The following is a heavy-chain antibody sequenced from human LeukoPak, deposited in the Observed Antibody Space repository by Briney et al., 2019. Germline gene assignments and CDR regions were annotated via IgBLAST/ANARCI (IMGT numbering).Heavy chain of an antibody. V-gene: IGHV4-34*01. Sequence: SETLSLTCAVYGGSFSGYYWSWIRQPPGKGLEWIGEINHSGSTNYNPSLKSRVTISVDTSKNQFSLKLSSVTAADTAVYYCARHGTITIFGVVSNGAYGYWGQGTLVTVSS. CDR1: GGSFSGYY. J-gene: IGHJ4*02. D-gene: IGHD3-3*01. CDR3: ARHGTITIFGVVSNGAYGY. CDR2: INHSGST.